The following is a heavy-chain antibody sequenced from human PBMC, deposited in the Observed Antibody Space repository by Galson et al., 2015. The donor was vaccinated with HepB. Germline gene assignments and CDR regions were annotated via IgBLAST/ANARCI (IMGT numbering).Heavy chain of an antibody. CDR2: TYYRSRWYD. V-gene: IGHV6-1*01. CDR3: ARGVDIRGGAFDI. CDR1: GDRVSTNSAT. D-gene: IGHD2-15*01. J-gene: IGHJ3*02. Sequence: CAISGDRVSTNSATWNWIRQSPSRGLEWLGRTYYRSRWYDDYAVSVKSRITINLDTSKNPFSLQLNSVTPEDTAVYYCARGVDIRGGAFDIWGQGTMVTVS.